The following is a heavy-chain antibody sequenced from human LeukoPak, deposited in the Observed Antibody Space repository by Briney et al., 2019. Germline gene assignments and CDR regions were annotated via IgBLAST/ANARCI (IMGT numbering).Heavy chain of an antibody. Sequence: GGSLRLSCAASGFTFSSYGMHWVRQAPGKGLEWVAVISYDGSNKYYADSVKGRFTISRDNSKNTLYLQMNSLRAEDTAVCYCAKERGRIVPAATHIIDYGDYPSGGAFDIWGQGTMVTVSS. D-gene: IGHD2-2*01. J-gene: IGHJ3*02. CDR1: GFTFSSYG. CDR2: ISYDGSNK. CDR3: AKERGRIVPAATHIIDYGDYPSGGAFDI. V-gene: IGHV3-30*18.